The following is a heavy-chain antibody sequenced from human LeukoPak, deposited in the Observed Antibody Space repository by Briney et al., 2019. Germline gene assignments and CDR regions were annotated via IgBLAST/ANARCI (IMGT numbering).Heavy chain of an antibody. CDR3: ARAGWRELLTAFDI. Sequence: GGSLRLSCAASGFTFSSYWMSWVRQAPGKGLEWVANIKQDGSEKYYVDSVKGRFTISRDNAKNSLYLQMNSLRAEDTAVYYCARAGWRELLTAFDIWGQGTMVTVSS. D-gene: IGHD1-26*01. CDR2: IKQDGSEK. V-gene: IGHV3-7*01. CDR1: GFTFSSYW. J-gene: IGHJ3*02.